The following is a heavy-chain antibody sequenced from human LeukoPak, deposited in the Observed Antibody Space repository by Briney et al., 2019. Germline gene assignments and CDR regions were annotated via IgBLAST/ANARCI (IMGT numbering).Heavy chain of an antibody. Sequence: SVKVSCKASGGTFSSYAISWVRQAPGQGLEWMGGIIPIFGTANYAQKFQGRVTVTADESTSTAYMELSSLRSEDTAVYYCATRAVADDSLFDYWGQGTLVTVSS. CDR2: IIPIFGTA. CDR1: GGTFSSYA. D-gene: IGHD6-19*01. CDR3: ATRAVADDSLFDY. V-gene: IGHV1-69*01. J-gene: IGHJ4*02.